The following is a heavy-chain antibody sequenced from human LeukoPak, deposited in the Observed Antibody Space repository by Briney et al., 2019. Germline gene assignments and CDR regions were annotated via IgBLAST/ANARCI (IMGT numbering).Heavy chain of an antibody. V-gene: IGHV4-59*11. J-gene: IGHJ3*02. D-gene: IGHD2-2*01. Sequence: NPSETLSLTCTVSDGSISSHYYSWIRQPPGERLEYMGYIYYSGSTNYNPYLKSRVTMSVDTSKNQFSLKLSSVTAADTAVYYCARLDVVVPAANAFDIWGQGTMVTVSS. CDR1: DGSISSHY. CDR2: IYYSGST. CDR3: ARLDVVVPAANAFDI.